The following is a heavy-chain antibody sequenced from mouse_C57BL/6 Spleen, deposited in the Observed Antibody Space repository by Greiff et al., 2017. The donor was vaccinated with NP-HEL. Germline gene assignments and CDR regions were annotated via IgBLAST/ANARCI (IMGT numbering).Heavy chain of an antibody. CDR3: ARGILTGFAY. Sequence: QVQLKQPGAELVKPGASVKLSCKASGYTFTSYWMQWVKQRPGQGLEWIGEIDPSDSYTNYNQKFKGKATLTVDTSSSTAYMQLSSLTSEDSAVYYCARGILTGFAYWGQGTLVTVSA. V-gene: IGHV1-50*01. CDR2: IDPSDSYT. CDR1: GYTFTSYW. J-gene: IGHJ3*01.